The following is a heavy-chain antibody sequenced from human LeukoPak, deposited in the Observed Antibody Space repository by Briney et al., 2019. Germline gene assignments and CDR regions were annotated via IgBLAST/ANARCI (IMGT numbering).Heavy chain of an antibody. CDR1: GFTFSNYA. V-gene: IGHV3-23*01. D-gene: IGHD1-26*01. J-gene: IGHJ5*02. Sequence: GGSLTLACAASGFTFSNYAMSWVRQAPENGLEWVSTISDSGGSTYYADSVKGRFTISRDNSKNTLYLQMNSLRAEDTAIYYCAKDLGRDLLRWFDPWGQGTLVTVSS. CDR2: ISDSGGST. CDR3: AKDLGRDLLRWFDP.